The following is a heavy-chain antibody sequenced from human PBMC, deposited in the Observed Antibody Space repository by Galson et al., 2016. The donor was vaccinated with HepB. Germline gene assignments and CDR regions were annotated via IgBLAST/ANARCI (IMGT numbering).Heavy chain of an antibody. CDR3: ARAYYYGMDV. J-gene: IGHJ6*02. CDR2: ISYDGSKK. V-gene: IGHV3-30*03. Sequence: SLRLSCAASGFTFSSYGMYWVRQAPGKGLEWVAVISYDGSKKYYADSVKGRFTISRDNSKNTLYLQMDSLRAEDTAVYYCARAYYYGMDVWGQGTTVTVSS. CDR1: GFTFSSYG.